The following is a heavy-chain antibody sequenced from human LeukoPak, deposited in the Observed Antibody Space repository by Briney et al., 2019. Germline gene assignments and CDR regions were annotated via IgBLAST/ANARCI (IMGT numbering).Heavy chain of an antibody. D-gene: IGHD2-2*01. CDR2: INPNSGGT. J-gene: IGHJ4*02. CDR1: GYTFTGYY. Sequence: ASVKVSCKASGYTFTGYYMHWVRQAPGQGLEWMGWINPNSGGTNYAQKFQGRVTMTRDTSISTAYMELSRLRSDDTAVYYCARGNYCSSTSCYFHYFDYWGQGTLVTVSS. CDR3: ARGNYCSSTSCYFHYFDY. V-gene: IGHV1-2*02.